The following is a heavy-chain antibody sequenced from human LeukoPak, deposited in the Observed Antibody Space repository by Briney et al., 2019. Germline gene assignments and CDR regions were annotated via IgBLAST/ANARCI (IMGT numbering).Heavy chain of an antibody. V-gene: IGHV3-30-3*01. D-gene: IGHD6-13*01. Sequence: GGSLRLSCAASGFTFSSYAMHWVRQAPGKGLEWVAVISYDGSNKYYADSVKGRFTISRDNSKNTLYLQMNSLRAEDTAVHYCARDSIAAAGNGAFDIWGQGTMVTVSS. J-gene: IGHJ3*02. CDR2: ISYDGSNK. CDR1: GFTFSSYA. CDR3: ARDSIAAAGNGAFDI.